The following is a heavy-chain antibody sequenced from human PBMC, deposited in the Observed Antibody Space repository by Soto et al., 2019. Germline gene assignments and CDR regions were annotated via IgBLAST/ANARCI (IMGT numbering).Heavy chain of an antibody. Sequence: SETLSLTCAVSGYSITNDCYWSWIRQSPGKGLEWIGSVFHSGTTYYNVSLESRVTVSVDTSKTQFSLKLTSVTAADTAVYYCARASRASGSFYTFFDFWGQGILVTVLL. V-gene: IGHV4-38-2*01. CDR2: VFHSGTT. CDR1: GYSITNDCY. CDR3: ARASRASGSFYTFFDF. D-gene: IGHD3-10*01. J-gene: IGHJ4*02.